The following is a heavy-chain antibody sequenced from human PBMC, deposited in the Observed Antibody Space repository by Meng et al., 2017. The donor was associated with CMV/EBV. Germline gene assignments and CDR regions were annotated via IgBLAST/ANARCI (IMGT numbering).Heavy chain of an antibody. CDR3: ARGSRWFDP. CDR1: GYSISSGYY. Sequence: ESLRLSCTVSGYSISSGYYWGWIRQPPGKGLEWIGSIYHSGSTYYNPSLKSRVTISVDTSKNQFSLKLSSVTAADTAVYYCARGSRWFDPWGQGTLVTVSS. CDR2: IYHSGST. J-gene: IGHJ5*02. V-gene: IGHV4-38-2*02.